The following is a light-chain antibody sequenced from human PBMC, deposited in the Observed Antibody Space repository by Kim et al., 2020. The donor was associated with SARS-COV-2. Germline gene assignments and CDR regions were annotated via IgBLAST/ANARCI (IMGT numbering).Light chain of an antibody. CDR3: QRYSSATIYT. V-gene: IGKV3-20*01. CDR2: GAS. Sequence: EVVLTQSPGILSLSPGERATLSCRASQTISSNDFAWYQQKPGQAPRLLIYGASRRATGVPDRFSGSGSGTDFTLTISRLEPEDFAVYFCQRYSSATIYTFGQGTKLEI. CDR1: QTISSND. J-gene: IGKJ2*01.